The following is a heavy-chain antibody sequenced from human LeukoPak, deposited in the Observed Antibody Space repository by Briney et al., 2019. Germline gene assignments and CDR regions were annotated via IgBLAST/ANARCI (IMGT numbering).Heavy chain of an antibody. CDR1: GGSISSSSYY. J-gene: IGHJ4*02. CDR2: IYYSGST. Sequence: SETLSLTCTVSGGSISSSSYYWGWIRQPPGKGLEWIGSIYYSGSTYYNPSLKSRVTISVDTSKNQFSLKLSSVAAADTAVYYCARGYTAGWIPYDYWGQGTLVTVSS. V-gene: IGHV4-39*01. D-gene: IGHD5-18*01. CDR3: ARGYTAGWIPYDY.